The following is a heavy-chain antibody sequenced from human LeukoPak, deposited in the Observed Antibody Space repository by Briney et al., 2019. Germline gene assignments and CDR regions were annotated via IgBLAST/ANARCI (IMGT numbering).Heavy chain of an antibody. CDR3: ARAPTSGRQGYYFDY. V-gene: IGHV4-61*01. J-gene: IGHJ4*02. CDR1: GGSISSSSYY. D-gene: IGHD1-26*01. CDR2: IYYSGST. Sequence: PSETLSLTCTVSGGSISSSSYYWSWIRQPPGKGLEWIGYIYYSGSTNYNPSLKSRVTISVDTSKNQFSLKLSSVTAADTAVYYCARAPTSGRQGYYFDYWGQGTLVTVSS.